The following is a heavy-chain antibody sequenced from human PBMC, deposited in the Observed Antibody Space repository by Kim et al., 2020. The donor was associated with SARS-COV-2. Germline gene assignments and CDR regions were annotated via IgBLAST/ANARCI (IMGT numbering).Heavy chain of an antibody. CDR1: GFTFSSHW. V-gene: IGHV3-74*01. CDR2: INSDGSTT. J-gene: IGHJ4*02. D-gene: IGHD5-18*01. Sequence: GGSLRLSCAAPGFTFSSHWMHWVRQAPGKGLVWVSRINSDGSTTSYADSVKGRFTISRDNAKNTVYLQMNSLRDEDTAVYYCARGQRFEQGGKQLWFGNFDYWGQGTLVTVCS. CDR3: ARGQRFEQGGKQLWFGNFDY.